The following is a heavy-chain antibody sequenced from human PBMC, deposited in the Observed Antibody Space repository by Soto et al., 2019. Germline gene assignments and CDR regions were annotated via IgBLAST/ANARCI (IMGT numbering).Heavy chain of an antibody. Sequence: GGSLRLSCAASGFTFSSYGMHWVRQAPGKGLEWVAVISYDGSNKYYADSVKGRFTISRDNSKNTLYLQMNSLRAEDTAVYYCAKIVATVAYYYYGMDVWGQGTTVTVP. V-gene: IGHV3-30*18. CDR3: AKIVATVAYYYYGMDV. J-gene: IGHJ6*02. CDR2: ISYDGSNK. CDR1: GFTFSSYG. D-gene: IGHD5-12*01.